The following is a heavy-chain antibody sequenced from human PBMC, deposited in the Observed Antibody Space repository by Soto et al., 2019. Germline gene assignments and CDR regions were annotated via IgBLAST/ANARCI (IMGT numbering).Heavy chain of an antibody. CDR3: AKEEDIVLMVYAMFD. J-gene: IGHJ4*02. D-gene: IGHD2-8*01. CDR1: GFTFDDYA. Sequence: EVQLVESGGGLVQPGRSLRLSCAASGFTFDDYAMHWVRQAPGKGLEWVSGISWNRGSIGYADSVKGRFTISRDNAKNALYLQMNSLRAEDTALYYCAKEEDIVLMVYAMFDWGQGTLVTVSS. V-gene: IGHV3-9*01. CDR2: ISWNRGSI.